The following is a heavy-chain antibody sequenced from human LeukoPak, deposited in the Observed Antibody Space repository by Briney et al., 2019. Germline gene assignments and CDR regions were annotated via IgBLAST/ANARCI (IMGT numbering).Heavy chain of an antibody. CDR2: ISAYNGNT. Sequence: ASVKVSCKASVYTFTSYGISWVRQAPGQGLEWMGWISAYNGNTNYAQKLQGRVTMTTDTSTSTAYMELRSLRSDDTAVYYCARDRFYDFWSGYYMDVWGKGTTVTVSS. CDR3: ARDRFYDFWSGYYMDV. V-gene: IGHV1-18*01. CDR1: VYTFTSYG. D-gene: IGHD3-3*01. J-gene: IGHJ6*03.